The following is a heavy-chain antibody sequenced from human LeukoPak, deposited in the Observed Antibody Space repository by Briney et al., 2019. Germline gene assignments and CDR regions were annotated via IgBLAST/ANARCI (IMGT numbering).Heavy chain of an antibody. CDR2: ISSSSDYT. Sequence: GGSLRLSCAASGFTFSDYYMSWIRRAPGKGLEWVSYISSSSDYTNYAASVKGRFSISRDNAKNSLYLQMNSLRAEDTAVYYCARDPAGDCSGGSCYTWGLGTLVTVSS. CDR1: GFTFSDYY. V-gene: IGHV3-11*05. CDR3: ARDPAGDCSGGSCYT. D-gene: IGHD2-15*01. J-gene: IGHJ5*02.